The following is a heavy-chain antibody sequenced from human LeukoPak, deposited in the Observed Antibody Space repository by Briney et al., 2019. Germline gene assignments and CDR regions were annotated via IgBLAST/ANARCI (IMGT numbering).Heavy chain of an antibody. CDR2: IYSDNT. D-gene: IGHD3-9*01. CDR1: GFTFSSYH. J-gene: IGHJ2*01. CDR3: AKGAVYDILTGYYKAHWYFDL. V-gene: IGHV3-53*01. Sequence: PGGSLRLSCVVSGFTFSSYHMNWVRQAPGKGLGWVSFIYSDNTHYSDSVKGRFTISRDNSKSTLFLQMNSLRAEDTAVYYCAKGAVYDILTGYYKAHWYFDLWGRGTLVTVSS.